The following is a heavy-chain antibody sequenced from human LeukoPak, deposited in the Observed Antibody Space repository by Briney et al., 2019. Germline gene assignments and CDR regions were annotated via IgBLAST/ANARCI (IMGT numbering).Heavy chain of an antibody. J-gene: IGHJ6*02. V-gene: IGHV3-23*01. D-gene: IGHD3-10*01. CDR1: GFTFSSEA. Sequence: GGSLRLSCAVSGFTFSSEAMGWVRQLPGGGLEWVSTISPAGGTTYYAESMKGRFTISRDNSKSTLYLQMNSLRVEDTAVYYCAKDYYGSGSSDYYYYGMDVWGQGTTVTVSS. CDR2: ISPAGGTT. CDR3: AKDYYGSGSSDYYYYGMDV.